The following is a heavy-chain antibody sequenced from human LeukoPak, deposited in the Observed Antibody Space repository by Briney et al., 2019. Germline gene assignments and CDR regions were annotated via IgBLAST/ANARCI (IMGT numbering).Heavy chain of an antibody. Sequence: SETLSLTCTVSGGSISGSHYYWGWIRQPPGKGLEWIGSINYSGSTYYNPSLKTRVTISVDTSKNQFSLRLDSVTAADTAVYYCARLSDYWGQGTQVTVSS. CDR1: GGSISGSHYY. CDR3: ARLSDY. V-gene: IGHV4-39*01. CDR2: INYSGST. J-gene: IGHJ4*02.